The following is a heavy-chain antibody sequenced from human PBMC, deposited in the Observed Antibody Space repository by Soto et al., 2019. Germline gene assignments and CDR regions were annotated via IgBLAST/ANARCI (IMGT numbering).Heavy chain of an antibody. D-gene: IGHD3-10*01. CDR3: ARSEYVLLWFGELLQTPTFDY. CDR2: INHSGST. J-gene: IGHJ4*02. CDR1: GGSFSGYY. Sequence: TLSLTCAVYGGSFSGYYWSWIRQPPGKGLEWIGEINHSGSTNYNPSLKSRVTISVDTSKNQFSLKLSSVTAADTAVYYCARSEYVLLWFGELLQTPTFDYWGQGTLVTVSS. V-gene: IGHV4-34*01.